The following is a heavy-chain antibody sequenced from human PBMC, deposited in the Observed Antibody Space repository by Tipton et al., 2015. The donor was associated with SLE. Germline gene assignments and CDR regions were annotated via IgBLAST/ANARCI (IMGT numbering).Heavy chain of an antibody. CDR2: IYYSGST. Sequence: TLSLTCTVSGGSISSFYWSWIRQPSGKGLEWIGYIYYSGSTNYNPSLKSRVTISVDTSKNQFSLKLSSVTAADTAVYYCARDRSSFYFDYWGQGTLVTVSS. J-gene: IGHJ4*02. V-gene: IGHV4-59*12. CDR3: ARDRSSFYFDY. CDR1: GGSISSFY. D-gene: IGHD1-7*01.